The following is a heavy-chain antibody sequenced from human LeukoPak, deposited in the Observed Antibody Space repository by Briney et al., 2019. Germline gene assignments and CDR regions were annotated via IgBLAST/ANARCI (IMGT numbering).Heavy chain of an antibody. CDR1: GYTFTSYG. J-gene: IGHJ3*02. Sequence: ASVKVSCKASGYTFTSYGISWVRQAPGQGLEWMGWISAYNGNTNYAQELQGRVTMTTDTSTSTAYMELRSLRSDDTAVYYCARVAPYSHYYDSSGYLDAFDIWGQGTMVTVSS. CDR3: ARVAPYSHYYDSSGYLDAFDI. V-gene: IGHV1-18*01. CDR2: ISAYNGNT. D-gene: IGHD3-22*01.